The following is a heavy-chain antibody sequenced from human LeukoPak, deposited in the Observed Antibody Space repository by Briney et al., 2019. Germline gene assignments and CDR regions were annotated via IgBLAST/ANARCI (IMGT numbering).Heavy chain of an antibody. V-gene: IGHV6-1*01. CDR3: ARVPYYYGSGSYDAWFDP. CDR2: TYYRSKWYN. CDR1: GDSVSSNSAA. Sequence: SQTLSLTCAISGDSVSSNSAAWNWIRQSPSRGLEWLGRTYYRSKWYNDYAVSVKSRITINPDTPKNQFSLQLNSVTPEDTAVYYCARVPYYYGSGSYDAWFDPWGQGTLVTVSS. J-gene: IGHJ5*02. D-gene: IGHD3-10*01.